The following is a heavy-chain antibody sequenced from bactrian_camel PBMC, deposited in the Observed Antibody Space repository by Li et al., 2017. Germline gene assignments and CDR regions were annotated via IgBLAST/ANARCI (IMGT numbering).Heavy chain of an antibody. CDR3: AAGPWYTDEYTY. Sequence: HVQLVESGGGLVQPGGSLRLSCAASGLTFSNYYTNWVRQAPGRGLEWVSSVNGRGISTYYADTVKGRFTISRDNAKNTVYLQMSSLKSEDTALYYCAAGPWYTDEYTYWGQGTQVTVS. V-gene: IGHV3-2*01. CDR2: VNGRGIST. CDR1: GLTFSNYY. D-gene: IGHD2*01. J-gene: IGHJ4*01.